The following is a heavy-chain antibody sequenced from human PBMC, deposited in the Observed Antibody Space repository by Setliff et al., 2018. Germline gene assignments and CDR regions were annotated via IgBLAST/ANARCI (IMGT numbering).Heavy chain of an antibody. J-gene: IGHJ5*02. CDR2: INQGGSDQ. V-gene: IGHV3-7*01. CDR1: GFTFSSLW. CDR3: ARDVFDFRTGQAGP. D-gene: IGHD3-3*01. Sequence: GGSLRLSCSASGFTFSSLWMAWVRQAPGKGLEWVANINQGGSDQFYVESVKGRFIISRDNAKNSLYPQMNSLRVEDTAVYYCARDVFDFRTGQAGPWGQGTLVTVS.